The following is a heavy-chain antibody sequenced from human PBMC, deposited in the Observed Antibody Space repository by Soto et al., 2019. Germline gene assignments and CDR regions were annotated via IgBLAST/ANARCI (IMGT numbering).Heavy chain of an antibody. V-gene: IGHV3-30*03. CDR1: GFTFSSYG. Sequence: GGSLRLSCAASGFTFSSYGMHWVRQAPGKGLEWVAVISYDGSNKYYADSVKGRFTISRDNSKNTLYRQMNSLRAEDTAVYYCAPHLWTDSEYSSLGPDYWGQGTLVTVSS. CDR2: ISYDGSNK. CDR3: APHLWTDSEYSSLGPDY. D-gene: IGHD6-6*01. J-gene: IGHJ4*02.